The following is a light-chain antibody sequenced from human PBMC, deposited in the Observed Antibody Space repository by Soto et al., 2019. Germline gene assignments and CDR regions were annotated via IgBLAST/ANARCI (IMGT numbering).Light chain of an antibody. CDR3: SPYTSRSTLDYV. CDR1: SSDVGGYNY. CDR2: EVS. V-gene: IGLV2-14*01. Sequence: QSALTQPASVSGSPGQSITISCTGTSSDVGGYNYVSWYQQHPGKAPKLMIYEVSNRPSGVSNRFSGSKSGNTASLTISGLQAEDEADYYCSPYTSRSTLDYVFGSGTKVTVL. J-gene: IGLJ1*01.